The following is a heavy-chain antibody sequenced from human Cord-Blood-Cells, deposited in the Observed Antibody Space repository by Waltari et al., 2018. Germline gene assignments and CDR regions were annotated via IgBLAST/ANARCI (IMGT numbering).Heavy chain of an antibody. V-gene: IGHV1-2*04. CDR3: ARTCSSSSGYYYYGMDV. J-gene: IGHJ6*02. Sequence: QVQLVQSGAEVKKPGASVKVSCKASGYTFTGYYMHWVRPAPGQGLEWMGWINPNSGGTNYAQKFQGWVTMTRDTSSSTAYMELSRLRSDDTAVYYCARTCSSSSGYYYYGMDVWGQGTTVTVSS. CDR1: GYTFTGYY. CDR2: INPNSGGT. D-gene: IGHD6-6*01.